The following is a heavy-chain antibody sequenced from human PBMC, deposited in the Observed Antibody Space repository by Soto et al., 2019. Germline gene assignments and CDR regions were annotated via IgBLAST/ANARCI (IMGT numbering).Heavy chain of an antibody. V-gene: IGHV4-31*03. CDR1: GGSIGGGGYF. D-gene: IGHD1-26*01. CDR2: IYYSGRT. CDR3: ARLAKEENPKVGSWYFFDY. J-gene: IGHJ4*02. Sequence: SETLSPTCIVSGGSIGGGGYFYSWIRQHPGQGLEWIGSIYYSGRTYYNASLQSRLSMSVDTSKNHFSLKLTSVTAADTAVYFCARLAKEENPKVGSWYFFDYWGQGVMVTVSS.